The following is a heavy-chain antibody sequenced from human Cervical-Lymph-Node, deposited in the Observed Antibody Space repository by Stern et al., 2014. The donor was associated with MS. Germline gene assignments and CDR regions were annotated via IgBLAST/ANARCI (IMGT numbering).Heavy chain of an antibody. CDR2: IYTSGST. J-gene: IGHJ5*02. Sequence: QVQLQESGPGLVKPSQTLSLTCTVSGGSISSGSYYWSWIRQPAGKGLEWIGRIYTSGSTNYNPSLKSRVTLSVDTSKNQFSLKLSSVTAADTAVYYCARGGARWFDPWGQGTLVTVSS. CDR1: GGSISSGSYY. D-gene: IGHD3-16*01. CDR3: ARGGARWFDP. V-gene: IGHV4-61*02.